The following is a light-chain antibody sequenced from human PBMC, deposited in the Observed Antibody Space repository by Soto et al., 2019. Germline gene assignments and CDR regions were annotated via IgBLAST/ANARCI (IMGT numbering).Light chain of an antibody. V-gene: IGLV4-69*01. CDR2: LDSDGSH. CDR1: SGHSSYA. CDR3: QASGTDIHVF. J-gene: IGLJ2*01. Sequence: QLVLTQSPSASASLGASVKLTCTLSSGHSSYAIAWHQQQPEKGPRYLMKLDSDGSHTTGEAIPDRVSGSFSGAEHYLTIYSVESQDEADYACQASGTDIHVFFGGGTKLTVL.